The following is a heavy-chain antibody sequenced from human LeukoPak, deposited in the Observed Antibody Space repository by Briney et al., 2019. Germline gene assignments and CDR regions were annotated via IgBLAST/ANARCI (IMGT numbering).Heavy chain of an antibody. D-gene: IGHD1-1*01. J-gene: IGHJ4*02. CDR1: GHSISSADW. CDR3: AKKRNGISYFDS. CDR2: AHDSGDT. V-gene: IGHV4-28*01. Sequence: SDTLSLTCAVSGHSISSADWWGWIRQSPGKGLEWIGYAHDSGDTHYSPSLKSRVTMSIDKSKNQFSLKLTSVTGVDTAVYHCAKKRNGISYFDSWGQGTLVTVSS.